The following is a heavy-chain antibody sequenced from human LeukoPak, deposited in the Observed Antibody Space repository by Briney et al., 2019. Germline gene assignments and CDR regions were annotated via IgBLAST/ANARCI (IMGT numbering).Heavy chain of an antibody. CDR1: GNTFTSYD. CDR3: ARGPPYYDFWSDRYFDY. CDR2: MNPNSGNT. J-gene: IGHJ4*02. Sequence: ASVKVSCKASGNTFTSYDINWVRQATGQGLEWMGWMNPNSGNTGYAQKFQGRVTMTRNTSISTAYMELSSLRSEDTAVYYCARGPPYYDFWSDRYFDYWGQGTLVTVSS. V-gene: IGHV1-8*01. D-gene: IGHD3-3*01.